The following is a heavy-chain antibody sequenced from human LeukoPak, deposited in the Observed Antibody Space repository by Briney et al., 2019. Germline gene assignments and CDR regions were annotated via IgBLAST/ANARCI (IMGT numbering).Heavy chain of an antibody. CDR3: AREIPVTPVCFDY. V-gene: IGHV3-48*01. J-gene: IGHJ4*02. D-gene: IGHD2-21*01. CDR2: ISSSSSTI. Sequence: GGSLILSCAASGITFSSYSMNLVRQAPGKGLEWVSYISSSSSTIYYADSVKGRFPISRDNAKNSLYLQMNSLRAEDTAVYYCAREIPVTPVCFDYWGQGTLVTVSS. CDR1: GITFSSYS.